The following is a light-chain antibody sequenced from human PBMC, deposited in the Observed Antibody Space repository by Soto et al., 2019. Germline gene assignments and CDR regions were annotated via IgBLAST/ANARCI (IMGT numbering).Light chain of an antibody. V-gene: IGKV3-15*01. CDR2: GAS. CDR3: QQYYNWPPYT. Sequence: EIVLTQSPATLSVSPGDRATLSCRASQSVSSNLAWYQQKPGQTPRRLIYGASNRATGVPPRFSGSRSGTEFTLTISSLQSEDFAVYYCQQYYNWPPYTFGQGTKV. J-gene: IGKJ2*01. CDR1: QSVSSN.